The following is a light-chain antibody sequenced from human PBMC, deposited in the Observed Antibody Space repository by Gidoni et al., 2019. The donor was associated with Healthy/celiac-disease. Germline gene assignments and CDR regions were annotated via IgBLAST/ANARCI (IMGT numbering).Light chain of an antibody. Sequence: EIVMTQSPATLSVSPGERATLSCRASQSVSSNFAWYQQKPGQAPRLLIYGASTRATVIPARFSGSGSGTEFTLTISSLHSEYVAFYCWQQYNNWPPTFGQGTKVEIK. CDR2: GAS. V-gene: IGKV3-15*01. J-gene: IGKJ1*01. CDR3: QQYNNWPPT. CDR1: QSVSSN.